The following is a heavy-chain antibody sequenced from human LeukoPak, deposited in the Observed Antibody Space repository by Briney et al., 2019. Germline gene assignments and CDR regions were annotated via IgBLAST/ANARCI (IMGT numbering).Heavy chain of an antibody. J-gene: IGHJ4*02. CDR2: INPNSGGT. V-gene: IGHV1-2*02. D-gene: IGHD6-13*01. CDR3: ARGGGTIAGTGIPFDY. CDR1: GYTFTGYY. Sequence: ASVKVSCKASGYTFTGYYLHWVRQAPGQGPEWMGWINPNSGGTKYAQKLQGRVTMTRDTSISTAYMELSSLTSDDTAVYYCARGGGTIAGTGIPFDYWGQGTLVTVSS.